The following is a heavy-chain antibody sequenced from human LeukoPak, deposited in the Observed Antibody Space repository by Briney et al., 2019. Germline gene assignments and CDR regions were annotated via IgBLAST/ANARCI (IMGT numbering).Heavy chain of an antibody. J-gene: IGHJ4*02. V-gene: IGHV4-61*02. CDR1: GGSISSDDYY. CDR2: IYTTGNT. D-gene: IGHD2/OR15-2a*01. CDR3: ARGGTLFTFFDS. Sequence: SQTLSLACTESGGSISSDDYYWNWIRQPAGRGLEWIGRIYTTGNTMYNPSLESRVSMSIDTSKNQVSLKVKSVTAADTAVYYCARGGTLFTFFDSWGQGTLVTVSS.